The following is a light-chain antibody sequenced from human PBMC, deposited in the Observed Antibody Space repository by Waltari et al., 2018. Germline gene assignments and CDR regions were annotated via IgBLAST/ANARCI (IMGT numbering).Light chain of an antibody. V-gene: IGKV1-39*01. CDR2: GAS. Sequence: DIQMTQSPSSLSASVGDTVTITCRASWGIGNYVNWYQQKAGKPPSVLIYGASSLQSGVPSRFNGRGSGTDFTLTISRLQPEDFATYYCQQTYDPPLTFGGGTKLEIK. J-gene: IGKJ4*01. CDR1: WGIGNY. CDR3: QQTYDPPLT.